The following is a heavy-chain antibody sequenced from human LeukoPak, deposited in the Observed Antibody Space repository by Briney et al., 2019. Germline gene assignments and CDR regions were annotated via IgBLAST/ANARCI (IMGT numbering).Heavy chain of an antibody. CDR2: IIPILGIA. CDR1: GGTFSSYA. D-gene: IGHD2-8*01. Sequence: SVKVSCKASGGTFSSYAISWVRQAPGQGLEWMGRIIPILGIANYAQKFQGRVTITADKSTSTAYMELSSLRSEDTAVYSCARGYCTNGVCYTFDYWGQGTLVTVSS. CDR3: ARGYCTNGVCYTFDY. V-gene: IGHV1-69*04. J-gene: IGHJ4*02.